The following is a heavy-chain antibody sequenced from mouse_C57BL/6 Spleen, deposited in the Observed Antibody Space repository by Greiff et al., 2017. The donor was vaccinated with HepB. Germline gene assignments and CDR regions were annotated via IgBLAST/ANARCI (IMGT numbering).Heavy chain of an antibody. CDR1: GFSFNTYA. D-gene: IGHD2-14*01. Sequence: EVKLLESGGGLVQPKGSLKLSCAASGFSFNTYAMNWVRQAPGKGLEWVARIRSKSNNYATYYADSVKDRFTIFRDDSESMLYLQMNNLKTEDTAMYYCVSQYDGAMDYWGRRTSVTVSS. J-gene: IGHJ4*01. CDR3: VSQYDGAMDY. CDR2: IRSKSNNYAT. V-gene: IGHV10-1*01.